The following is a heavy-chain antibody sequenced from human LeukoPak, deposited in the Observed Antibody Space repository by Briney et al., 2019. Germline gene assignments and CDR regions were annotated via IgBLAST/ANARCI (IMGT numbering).Heavy chain of an antibody. J-gene: IGHJ4*02. CDR1: GYTFTSYG. CDR2: ISAYNGNT. D-gene: IGHD3-10*01. CDR3: ARDVKSAGTMVRRVRDY. V-gene: IGHV1-18*01. Sequence: ASVKVSCKASGYTFTSYGIGWVRQAPGQGHEWMGWISAYNGNTNYAQKLQGRVTMTTDPSTSTAYMDLRSLRSDATAVYFCARDVKSAGTMVRRVRDYWGQGTLVTVSS.